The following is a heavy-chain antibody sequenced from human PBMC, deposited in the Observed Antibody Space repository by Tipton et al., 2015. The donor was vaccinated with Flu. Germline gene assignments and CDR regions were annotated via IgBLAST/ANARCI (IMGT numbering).Heavy chain of an antibody. Sequence: TLSLTCTVSGGSISSHYWSWIRQPPGKGLEWIGYTYFTGSTKYSSSLKSRVTISVDTSKNQFSLKLSSVTAADTAVYYCARSYNFGAGSYYGYWGQGTLVTVSS. CDR1: GGSISSHY. V-gene: IGHV4-59*08. CDR3: ARSYNFGAGSYYGY. CDR2: TYFTGST. J-gene: IGHJ4*02. D-gene: IGHD3-10*01.